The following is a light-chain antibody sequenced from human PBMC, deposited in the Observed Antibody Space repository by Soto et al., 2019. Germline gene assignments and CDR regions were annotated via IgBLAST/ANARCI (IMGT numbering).Light chain of an antibody. J-gene: IGKJ1*01. CDR2: DAS. Sequence: DIPMTQSPSTLSASVGDRVTITCRASQSISSWLAWYQQKPGKAPKVLIYDASSLESGVPSRFSGSGSGTEFTLTISSLQPDDFATYYCQQYNSYSGTFGQGTKVEIK. CDR1: QSISSW. V-gene: IGKV1-5*01. CDR3: QQYNSYSGT.